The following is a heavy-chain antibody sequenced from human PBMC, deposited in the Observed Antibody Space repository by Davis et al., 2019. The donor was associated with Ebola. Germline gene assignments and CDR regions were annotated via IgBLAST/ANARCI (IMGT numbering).Heavy chain of an antibody. Sequence: GGSLRLSCAASGFTFSSYSMNWVRQAPGKGLEWVSSISSSSSYIYYADSVKGRFTISRDNAKNSLYLQMNSLRAEDTAVYYCAREIYCSGDSCYSLDYWGQGTLVTVSS. V-gene: IGHV3-21*04. CDR2: ISSSSSYI. CDR3: AREIYCSGDSCYSLDY. J-gene: IGHJ4*02. D-gene: IGHD2-15*01. CDR1: GFTFSSYS.